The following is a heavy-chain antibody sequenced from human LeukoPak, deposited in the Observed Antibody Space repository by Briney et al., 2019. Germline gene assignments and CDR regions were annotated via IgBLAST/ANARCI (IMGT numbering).Heavy chain of an antibody. J-gene: IGHJ4*02. CDR2: IGGSGGRI. Sequence: PGGSLRLSCAVSGITLSNYGMSWVRQAPGKGLEWVAGIGGSGGRINYADSVKGRFTISRDNPKNTLYLQMNSLRAEDTAVYFCAKRGVVIRVILVGFHKEAYYFDSWGQGALVIVSS. CDR1: GITLSNYG. CDR3: AKRGVVIRVILVGFHKEAYYFDS. V-gene: IGHV3-23*01. D-gene: IGHD3-22*01.